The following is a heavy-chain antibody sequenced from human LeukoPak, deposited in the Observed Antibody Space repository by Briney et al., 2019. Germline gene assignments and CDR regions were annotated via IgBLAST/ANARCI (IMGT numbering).Heavy chain of an antibody. V-gene: IGHV3-30-3*01. Sequence: GRSLRLSCAASGFTFSSYAMHWVRQAPGKGLEWVAVISYDGSNKYYADSVKGRFTISRDNSKNTLYLQMNSLRAEETAVYYCAKGRERWELLYGVLDPWGQGTLVTVSS. D-gene: IGHD1-26*01. CDR2: ISYDGSNK. CDR3: AKGRERWELLYGVLDP. CDR1: GFTFSSYA. J-gene: IGHJ5*02.